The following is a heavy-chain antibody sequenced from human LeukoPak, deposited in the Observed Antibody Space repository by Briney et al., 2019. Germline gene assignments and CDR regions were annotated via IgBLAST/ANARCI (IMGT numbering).Heavy chain of an antibody. V-gene: IGHV3-74*01. CDR3: ARDLGIAPY. Sequence: GGSLRLSCAASGFTFSSYWMHWVRQAPGKGLVWVSRINTDGSTTNYADSVRGRFTISRDNAKNTLSLQMNSLRVEDTAVYYCARDLGIAPYWGQGTLVTVSS. D-gene: IGHD6-13*01. CDR1: GFTFSSYW. J-gene: IGHJ4*02. CDR2: INTDGSTT.